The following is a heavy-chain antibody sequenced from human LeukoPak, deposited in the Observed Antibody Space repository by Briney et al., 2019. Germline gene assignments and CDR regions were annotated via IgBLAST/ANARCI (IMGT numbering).Heavy chain of an antibody. CDR1: GYTFTSYY. V-gene: IGHV1-46*01. Sequence: ASVKVSCKASGYTFTSYYMHWVRQAPGQGLEWMGIINPSGGSTSYAQKFQGRVTMTRDTSTSTVYMELSSLRSEDTALYYCAKDKYGGNSAWAFDIWGQGTMVTVSS. D-gene: IGHD4-23*01. CDR2: INPSGGST. CDR3: AKDKYGGNSAWAFDI. J-gene: IGHJ3*02.